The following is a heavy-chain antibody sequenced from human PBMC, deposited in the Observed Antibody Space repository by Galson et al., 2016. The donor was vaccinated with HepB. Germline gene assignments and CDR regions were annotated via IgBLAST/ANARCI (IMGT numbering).Heavy chain of an antibody. V-gene: IGHV3-9*01. CDR3: AKDRDFHGYNTYYFDY. CDR1: GFTFDDYA. D-gene: IGHD5-24*01. CDR2: IGWNSGSI. Sequence: SLRLSCAASGFTFDDYAMHWVRQVPGRGQEWVSGIGWNSGSIGYADSVKGRFIISRDNAKNSLYLQMNSLRAEDTALYYCAKDRDFHGYNTYYFDYWGQGTLVTVSS. J-gene: IGHJ4*02.